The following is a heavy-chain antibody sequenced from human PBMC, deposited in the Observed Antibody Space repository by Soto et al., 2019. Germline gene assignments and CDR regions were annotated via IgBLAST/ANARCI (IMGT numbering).Heavy chain of an antibody. J-gene: IGHJ4*02. Sequence: ASVKVSCKASGYTFTGYYMHWVRQAPGQGLEWMGWINPNSGGTNYAQKFQGWVTMTRDTSISIAYMELSRLRSDDTAVYYCARDERRGFYSSSWYLAYWGQGTLVTVSS. CDR3: ARDERRGFYSSSWYLAY. V-gene: IGHV1-2*04. CDR1: GYTFTGYY. CDR2: INPNSGGT. D-gene: IGHD6-13*01.